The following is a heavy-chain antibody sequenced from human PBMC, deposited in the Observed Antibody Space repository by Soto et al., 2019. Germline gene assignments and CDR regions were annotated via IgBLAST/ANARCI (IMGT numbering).Heavy chain of an antibody. CDR2: INPSGGST. CDR1: GYTFANYY. CDR3: ARVYSSGFGY. D-gene: IGHD6-19*01. V-gene: IGHV1-46*01. J-gene: IGHJ4*02. Sequence: ASVKVSCKASGYTFANYYLHWLRQAPGQGLEWMGIINPSGGSTTYAQKFQGRVTMTRDTSTSTVYMELSSLRSEDTAVYYCARVYSSGFGYWGQGTLVTVSS.